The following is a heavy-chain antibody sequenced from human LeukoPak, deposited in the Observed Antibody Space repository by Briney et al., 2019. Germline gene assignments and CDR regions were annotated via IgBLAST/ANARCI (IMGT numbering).Heavy chain of an antibody. CDR1: NGSITSFY. D-gene: IGHD5-18*01. V-gene: IGHV4-59*01. CDR2: IYYTGST. CDR3: ARGYGRYFDY. J-gene: IGHJ4*02. Sequence: SETLSLTCTVSNGSITSFYWTWIRQPPGKGLEWIGYIYYTGSTDYNPSLKSRVTISVDTSKNQFSLKLSSVTAADTAVYYCARGYGRYFDYWGQGTLVTVSS.